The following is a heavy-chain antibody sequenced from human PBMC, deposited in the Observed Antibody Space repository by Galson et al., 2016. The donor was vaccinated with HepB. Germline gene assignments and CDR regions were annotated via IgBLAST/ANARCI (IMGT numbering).Heavy chain of an antibody. CDR1: GNTFTGYS. D-gene: IGHD6-13*01. V-gene: IGHV1-2*02. Sequence: SVKVSCKASGNTFTGYSMHWVRQAPGHGLEWMGWINPKSGGTNYAQNFQGRVTMTRDTSISTAYMEVRRLRYDDTAVYYCARGRAAAGWGPYFYWGQGTLVTVSS. CDR3: ARGRAAAGWGPYFY. CDR2: INPKSGGT. J-gene: IGHJ4*02.